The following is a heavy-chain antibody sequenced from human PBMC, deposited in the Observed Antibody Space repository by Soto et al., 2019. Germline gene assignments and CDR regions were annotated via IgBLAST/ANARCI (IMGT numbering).Heavy chain of an antibody. D-gene: IGHD3-9*01. J-gene: IGHJ6*02. Sequence: SETLSLTCAVYGGSFGGYYWSWIRQPPGKGLEWIGEINHSGSTNYNPSLKSRVTISVDTSKNQFSLKLSSVTAADTAVYYCAREKRYFDWLSHTRHYYYGMDVWGQGTTVIVS. CDR2: INHSGST. CDR3: AREKRYFDWLSHTRHYYYGMDV. CDR1: GGSFGGYY. V-gene: IGHV4-34*01.